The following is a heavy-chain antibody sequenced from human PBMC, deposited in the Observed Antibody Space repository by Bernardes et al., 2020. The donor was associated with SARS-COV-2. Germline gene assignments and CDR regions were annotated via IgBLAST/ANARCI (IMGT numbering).Heavy chain of an antibody. Sequence: SLRLFSSPSGFPFSRYWIHWVRHPPGTGLVWVSRVNPDGSGPIYADSVKGRFTVSRDNAKNTLYLQMNSLRAEDTAVYYCVRKYGHSYGMDVWGQGTTVIVSS. J-gene: IGHJ6*02. V-gene: IGHV3-74*01. CDR3: VRKYGHSYGMDV. CDR1: GFPFSRYW. CDR2: VNPDGSGP. D-gene: IGHD2-8*01.